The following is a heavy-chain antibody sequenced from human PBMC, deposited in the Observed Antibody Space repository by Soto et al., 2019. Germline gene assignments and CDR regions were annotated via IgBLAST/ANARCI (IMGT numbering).Heavy chain of an antibody. V-gene: IGHV1-18*04. CDR1: DFSFPSHG. J-gene: IGHJ4*02. Sequence: QIQLVQSGPEVKKPGASMKVSCKAYDFSFPSHGISWVRQAPGQGLEWMGWISLYNGNTNYAQQFQGRVTMTTDTSTSPAYMELRSLRSDDTAMYFCAIYHLELFRFDYWGQGTLGTVSS. CDR2: ISLYNGNT. D-gene: IGHD2-2*01. CDR3: AIYHLELFRFDY.